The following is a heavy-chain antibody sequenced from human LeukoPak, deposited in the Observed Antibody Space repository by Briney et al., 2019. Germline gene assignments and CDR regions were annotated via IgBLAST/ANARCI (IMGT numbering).Heavy chain of an antibody. V-gene: IGHV4-39*07. Sequence: SETLSLTCTVSGGSISSSSYYWGWIRQPPGKGLEWIGSIYYSGSTYYNPSLKSRVTISVDTSKNQFSLKLSSVTAADTAVYYCVSPTGGAGGFENWGQGTLVTVSS. CDR1: GGSISSSSYY. D-gene: IGHD1-26*01. J-gene: IGHJ4*02. CDR3: VSPTGGAGGFEN. CDR2: IYYSGST.